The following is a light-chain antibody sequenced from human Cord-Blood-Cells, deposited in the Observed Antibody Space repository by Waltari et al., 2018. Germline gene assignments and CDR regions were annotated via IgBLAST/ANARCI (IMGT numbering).Light chain of an antibody. CDR1: QSVSSY. J-gene: IGKJ5*01. CDR3: QQRSNWRT. V-gene: IGKV3-11*01. Sequence: EIVLTQSPATLSLSPGERGTLSCRASQSVSSYLAWYQPKPGQAPGLLIYDASNRATGIPARFSGSGSGTDFTLTISSLEPEDFAVYYCQQRSNWRTFGQGTRLEIK. CDR2: DAS.